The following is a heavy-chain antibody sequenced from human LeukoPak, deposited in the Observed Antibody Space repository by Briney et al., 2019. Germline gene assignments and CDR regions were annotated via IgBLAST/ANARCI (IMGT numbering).Heavy chain of an antibody. CDR3: AKDLNTGYDSSGYFDY. CDR2: ISGSGGST. Sequence: GGSLRLSCAASGFTFSSYAMSWVRQAPGKGLEWVSAISGSGGSTYYADSVKGRFTISRDNSKNTLYLQMNSLRAEDTAVYYCAKDLNTGYDSSGYFDYWGQGTLVTVSS. CDR1: GFTFSSYA. J-gene: IGHJ4*02. V-gene: IGHV3-23*01. D-gene: IGHD3-22*01.